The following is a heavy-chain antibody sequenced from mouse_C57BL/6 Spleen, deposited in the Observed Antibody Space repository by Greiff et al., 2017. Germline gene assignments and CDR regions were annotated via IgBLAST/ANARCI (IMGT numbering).Heavy chain of an antibody. D-gene: IGHD1-1*01. CDR2: IWSGGST. CDR1: GFSLTSYG. CDR3: ARNWGGYYGSSSYYAMDY. J-gene: IGHJ4*01. V-gene: IGHV2-2*01. Sequence: VKLVESGPGLVQPSQSLSITCTVSGFSLTSYGVHWVRQSPGKGLEWLGVIWSGGSTDYNAAFISRLSISKDNSKSQVFFKMNSLQADDTAIYYCARNWGGYYGSSSYYAMDYWGQGTSVTVSS.